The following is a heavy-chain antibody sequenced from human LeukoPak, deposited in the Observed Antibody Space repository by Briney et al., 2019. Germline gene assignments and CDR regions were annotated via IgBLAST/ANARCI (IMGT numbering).Heavy chain of an antibody. CDR1: GYTFTGYH. J-gene: IGHJ4*02. V-gene: IGHV1-2*02. CDR2: INPNSGGT. CDR3: ARDGTHDYGDYKFDY. D-gene: IGHD4-17*01. Sequence: ASVKVSCKASGYTFTGYHMHWVRQAPGQGLEWMGWINPNSGGTNYAQKFQGRVTMTRDTSISTAYMELSRLRSDDTAVYYCARDGTHDYGDYKFDYWGQGTLVTVSS.